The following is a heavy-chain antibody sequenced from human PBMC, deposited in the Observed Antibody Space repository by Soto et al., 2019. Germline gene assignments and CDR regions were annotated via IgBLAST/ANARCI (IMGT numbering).Heavy chain of an antibody. CDR3: VRDGTKTLRDWFDP. V-gene: IGHV4-4*07. Sequence: SETLSLTCTVSGASISGFYWSWIRKSAGKGLEWIGRIYATGTTDYNPSLKSRVMMSVYTSKKQFSLKLRSVTAADTAVYSCVRDGTKTLRDWFDPWGQGISVTVSS. J-gene: IGHJ5*02. CDR1: GASISGFY. CDR2: IYATGTT. D-gene: IGHD1-1*01.